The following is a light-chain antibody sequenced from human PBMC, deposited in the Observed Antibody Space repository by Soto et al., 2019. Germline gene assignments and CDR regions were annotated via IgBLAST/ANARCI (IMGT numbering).Light chain of an antibody. J-gene: IGKJ4*01. CDR1: QSVSNS. CDR2: GAS. Sequence: ETVMTQSPATLSVSPGERVTLSCRASQSVSNSRLAWYQQKPGQAPRLLIYGASTRATGIPARFSGSGSGTEFTLTISSLQSEDFEVYYCQQYNNWPLTFGGGTKVEIK. V-gene: IGKV3-15*01. CDR3: QQYNNWPLT.